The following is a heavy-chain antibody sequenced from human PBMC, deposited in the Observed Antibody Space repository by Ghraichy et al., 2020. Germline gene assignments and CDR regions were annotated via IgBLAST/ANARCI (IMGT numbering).Heavy chain of an antibody. CDR2: IYHSGST. V-gene: IGHV4-38-2*01. CDR3: ARGEGYGDGLFDY. CDR1: GYSISSGYY. D-gene: IGHD4-17*01. J-gene: IGHJ4*02. Sequence: SETLSLTCAVSGYSISSGYYWGWIRQPPGKGLEWIGSIYHSGSTYYNPSLKSRVTISVDTSKNQFSPKLSSVTAADTAVYYCARGEGYGDGLFDYWGQGTLVTVSS.